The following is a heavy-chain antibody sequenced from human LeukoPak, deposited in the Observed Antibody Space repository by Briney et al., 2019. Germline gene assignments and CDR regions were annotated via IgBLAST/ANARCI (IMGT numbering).Heavy chain of an antibody. V-gene: IGHV3-7*01. Sequence: GESLRLSCTASGFTFGDYAMSWFRQAPGKGLEWVANIKTDGSEKYYVDSVKGRFTISRDNAKNSLYLQMNSLRAEDTAVYYCARDYTGYFPWGQGTLVIASS. CDR1: GFTFGDYA. D-gene: IGHD3-9*01. CDR2: IKTDGSEK. CDR3: ARDYTGYFP. J-gene: IGHJ5*02.